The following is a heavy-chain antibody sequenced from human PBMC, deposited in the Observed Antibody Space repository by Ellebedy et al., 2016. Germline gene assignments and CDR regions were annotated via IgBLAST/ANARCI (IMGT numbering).Heavy chain of an antibody. V-gene: IGHV3-23*01. Sequence: GESLKISCAVSGITFSAYAKTWVRQAPGKGLEWVSAISVTGDRTYYGDSVKGRFTISRDNSKDTLYLQMSSLRADDTAVYFCTKATPYGTTWFGRGDSWGQGTLVTVSS. CDR3: TKATPYGTTWFGRGDS. CDR1: GITFSAYA. D-gene: IGHD3-10*01. J-gene: IGHJ4*02. CDR2: ISVTGDRT.